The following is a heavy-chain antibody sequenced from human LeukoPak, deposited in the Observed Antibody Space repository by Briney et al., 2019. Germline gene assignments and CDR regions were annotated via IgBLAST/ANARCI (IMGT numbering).Heavy chain of an antibody. D-gene: IGHD3-10*01. V-gene: IGHV1-8*01. Sequence: ASVKVSCKASGYTFTSYDINWVRQATGQGLEWMGWMNPNSGNTGYAQKFQGRVTMTRNTSISTAYMELSSLRSEDTAVYYCATFPMVREYYYYYGMDVWGQGTTVTVSS. CDR3: ATFPMVREYYYYYGMDV. CDR2: MNPNSGNT. CDR1: GYTFTSYD. J-gene: IGHJ6*02.